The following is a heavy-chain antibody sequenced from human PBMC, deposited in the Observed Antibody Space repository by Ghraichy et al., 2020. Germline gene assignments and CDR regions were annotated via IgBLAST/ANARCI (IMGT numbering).Heavy chain of an antibody. V-gene: IGHV3-66*01. J-gene: IGHJ4*02. CDR3: ARDIDELELPWGTTGRSS. CDR1: GFTVSSNY. Sequence: GGSLRLSCAASGFTVSSNYMSWVRQAPGKGLEWVSVIYSGGSTYYADSVKGRFTISRDNSKNTLYLQMNSLRAEDTAVYYCARDIDELELPWGTTGRSSWGQGTLVTVSS. CDR2: IYSGGST. D-gene: IGHD1-7*01.